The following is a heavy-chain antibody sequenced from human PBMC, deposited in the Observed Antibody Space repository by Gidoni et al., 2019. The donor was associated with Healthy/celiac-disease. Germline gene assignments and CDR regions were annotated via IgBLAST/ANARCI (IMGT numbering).Heavy chain of an antibody. V-gene: IGHV3-30-3*01. CDR3: AREAIPPSGMDV. Sequence: QVQLVESGGGVVQPVRSLRPSCAAYGFTFSSYAMHWVRQAPGKGLEWVAVISYDGSNKYYADSVKGRFTISRDNSKNTLYLQMNSLRAEDTAVYYCAREAIPPSGMDVWGQGTTVTVSS. CDR2: ISYDGSNK. CDR1: GFTFSSYA. J-gene: IGHJ6*02. D-gene: IGHD2-2*02.